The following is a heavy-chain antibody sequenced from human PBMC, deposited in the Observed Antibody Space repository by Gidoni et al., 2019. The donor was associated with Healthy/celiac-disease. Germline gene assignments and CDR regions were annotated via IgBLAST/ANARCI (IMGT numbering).Heavy chain of an antibody. J-gene: IGHJ1*01. Sequence: QVQLVQSGGRQVQPGRSLRLYCSVSVSTFTSYSIFWVRQAPGKGLEWVAIIWYDGSKKYYADSVRCRFTISRGNSKNTLYLQMNSRRDEDTAVYYCARPPGPYYYDSSGYAEYFQHWGQGTLFTVSS. V-gene: IGHV3-33*07. CDR1: VSTFTSYS. CDR3: ARPPGPYYYDSSGYAEYFQH. CDR2: IWYDGSKK. D-gene: IGHD3-22*01.